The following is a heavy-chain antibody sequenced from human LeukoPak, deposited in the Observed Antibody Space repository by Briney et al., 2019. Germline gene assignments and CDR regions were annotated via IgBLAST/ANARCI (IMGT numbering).Heavy chain of an antibody. D-gene: IGHD3-9*01. J-gene: IGHJ1*01. CDR3: ARSYYDILTGYFQH. Sequence: ASVKVSCKASGGTFSSYAISWVRQAPGQGLEWMGGIIPIFGTANYAQKFQGRVTITADESTSTAYMELSSLRSEDTAVYYCARSYYDILTGYFQHWGQGTLVTVSS. CDR1: GGTFSSYA. V-gene: IGHV1-69*13. CDR2: IIPIFGTA.